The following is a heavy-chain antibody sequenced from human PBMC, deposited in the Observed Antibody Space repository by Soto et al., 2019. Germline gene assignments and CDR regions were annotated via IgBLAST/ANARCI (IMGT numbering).Heavy chain of an antibody. D-gene: IGHD2-8*02. CDR3: ARDILSVGPRANDAFDV. CDR2: INPANGNT. V-gene: IGHV1-3*01. J-gene: IGHJ3*01. Sequence: QVPLVQSGAEVKKPGASVNISCQASGFTFSDTLINWVRQGPGQRLEWMGWINPANGNTRYSESFQGRVTISSRSSASTAYVALSDLTSEDTAVYYCARDILSVGPRANDAFDVWGQGTMITVSS. CDR1: GFTFSDTL.